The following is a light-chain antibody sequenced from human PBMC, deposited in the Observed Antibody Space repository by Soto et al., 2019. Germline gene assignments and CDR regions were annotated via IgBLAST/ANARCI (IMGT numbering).Light chain of an antibody. J-gene: IGLJ2*01. CDR3: CSYAGSYTLV. V-gene: IGLV2-11*01. Sequence: QSVLTQPRSVSGSPGQSVTISCTGTSSDVGGYNYVSWYQQHPGKAPKLMIYDVSKRPSGVPDRFSGSKSGNTASLTISGLQAEDEADYYCCSYAGSYTLVFGGRTKVTV. CDR2: DVS. CDR1: SSDVGGYNY.